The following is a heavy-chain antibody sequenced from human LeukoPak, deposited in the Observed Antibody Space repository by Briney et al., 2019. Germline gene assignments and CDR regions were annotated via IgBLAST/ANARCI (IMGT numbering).Heavy chain of an antibody. CDR3: ARDGSGWRISPAYFDY. V-gene: IGHV3-43*02. D-gene: IGHD6-19*01. CDR2: TSVDGGST. CDR1: GFTFDDYA. Sequence: GGSLSLSCAVSGFTFDDYAMHWVRLAQAQGLELVSLTSVDGGSTYYADSMKDRFTISRDNSKNSLYLHMNSLRTEDTALYYCARDGSGWRISPAYFDYWGQGTLVTVSS. J-gene: IGHJ4*02.